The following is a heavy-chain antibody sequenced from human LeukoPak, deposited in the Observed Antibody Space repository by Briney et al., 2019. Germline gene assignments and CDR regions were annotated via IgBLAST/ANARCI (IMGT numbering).Heavy chain of an antibody. V-gene: IGHV4-59*08. D-gene: IGHD1-26*01. CDR2: IYYSGST. J-gene: IGHJ4*02. CDR1: GGSISSYY. Sequence: SSETLSLTCTVSGGSISSYYWSWIRQPPGKGLEWIGYIYYSGSTNYNPSLKSRVTISVDTSKNQFSLKLSSVTAADTAVYYCARLAAATSFDYWGQGTLVTVSS. CDR3: ARLAAATSFDY.